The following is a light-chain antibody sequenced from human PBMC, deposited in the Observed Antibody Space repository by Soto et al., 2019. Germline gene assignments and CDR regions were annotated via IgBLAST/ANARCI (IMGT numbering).Light chain of an antibody. CDR1: QSFTNGS. V-gene: IGKV3D-20*02. Sequence: IVLTQSPGTLSLSPGERASLSCRAGQSFTNGSLAWYWYQQKPGQAPRLLMYGAPSRATGIPDRFSDSGSGTDFTLTISSLEPEDFAFYYCQQRSNWPPITFGQGTRLEIK. CDR3: QQRSNWPPIT. J-gene: IGKJ5*01. CDR2: GAP.